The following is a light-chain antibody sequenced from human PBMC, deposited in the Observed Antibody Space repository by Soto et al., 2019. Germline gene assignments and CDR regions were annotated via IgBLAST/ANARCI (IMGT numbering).Light chain of an antibody. CDR3: SPRV. CDR1: SSDVGGYNY. Sequence: QSVLTQPASVSGSPGQSITISCTGTSSDVGGYNYVSWYQQHPGKAPKLMIYDVSNRPSGVSNRFSGSKSGSTASLTISGLQAEDEADYYLSPRVFVPVTEVTVL. J-gene: IGLJ1*01. CDR2: DVS. V-gene: IGLV2-14*01.